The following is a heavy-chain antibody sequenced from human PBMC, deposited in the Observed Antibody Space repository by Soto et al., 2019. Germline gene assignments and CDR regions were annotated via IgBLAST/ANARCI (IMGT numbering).Heavy chain of an antibody. J-gene: IGHJ4*02. CDR2: INGRGNYI. CDR1: GFTFSTYT. Sequence: GGSLRLSCASSGFTFSTYTMNWVRQAPGKGLEWVSSINGRGNYIYYAESVKGRFTISRGNAKNSLYLQMDRLRAEDTALYYCVREDGKVGTNSAFDYWGLGALVTVSS. V-gene: IGHV3-21*01. CDR3: VREDGKVGTNSAFDY. D-gene: IGHD1-26*01.